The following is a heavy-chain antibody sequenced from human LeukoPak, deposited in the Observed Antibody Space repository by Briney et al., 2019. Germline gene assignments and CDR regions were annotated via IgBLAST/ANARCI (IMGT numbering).Heavy chain of an antibody. Sequence: KASETLSLTCTVSGGSTSVYYWSWIRQPPGKGLEWIGHIYYSGSTNYNPSLKSRVTISLDTSKNQFSLKLNSLTAAETAVYYCARDSPYDFWSGYTFDYWGQGTLVTVSS. CDR3: ARDSPYDFWSGYTFDY. V-gene: IGHV4-59*01. D-gene: IGHD3-3*01. CDR1: GGSTSVYY. J-gene: IGHJ4*02. CDR2: IYYSGST.